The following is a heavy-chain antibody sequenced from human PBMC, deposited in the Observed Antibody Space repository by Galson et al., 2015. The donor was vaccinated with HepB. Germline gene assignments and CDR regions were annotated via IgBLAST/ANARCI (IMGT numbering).Heavy chain of an antibody. CDR2: IYYSGST. V-gene: IGHV4-59*01. J-gene: IGHJ4*02. CDR3: ARAALGMEVDY. D-gene: IGHD3-16*01. Sequence: ETLSLTCTVSGGSISSYYWSWIRQPPGKGLEWIGYIYYSGSTNYNPSLKSRVTISVDTSKNQFSLKLSSMTAADTAVYYCARAALGMEVDYWGQGTLVTVSS. CDR1: GGSISSYY.